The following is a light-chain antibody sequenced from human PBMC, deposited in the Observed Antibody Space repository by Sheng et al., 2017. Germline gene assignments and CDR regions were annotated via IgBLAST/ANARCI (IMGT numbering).Light chain of an antibody. V-gene: IGKV3-15*01. J-gene: IGKJ2*01. Sequence: EIVLTQSPAALSLSPGERVTLSCRASHNISSYLAWYQQKPGQAPRLFIYGASTRATGVPARFSGSGSGTEFILTITSLQSEDFAVYYCQQYNSWPYTFGQGTKLEIK. CDR2: GAS. CDR1: HNISSY. CDR3: QQYNSWPYT.